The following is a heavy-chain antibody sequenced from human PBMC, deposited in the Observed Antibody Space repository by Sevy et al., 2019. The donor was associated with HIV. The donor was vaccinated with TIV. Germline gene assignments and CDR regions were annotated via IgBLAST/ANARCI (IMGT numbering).Heavy chain of an antibody. V-gene: IGHV3-74*01. CDR2: INSDGSST. CDR3: ARETGYPAFDY. Sequence: GGSLRLSCAASGFTFSSYWMHWVRQAPGKGLVWVSRINSDGSSTSYADSVKGRFTISRDNAKNTLYLQMNSLRAEDTAVYYCARETGYPAFDYWGQGTVVTVSS. J-gene: IGHJ4*02. D-gene: IGHD1-1*01. CDR1: GFTFSSYW.